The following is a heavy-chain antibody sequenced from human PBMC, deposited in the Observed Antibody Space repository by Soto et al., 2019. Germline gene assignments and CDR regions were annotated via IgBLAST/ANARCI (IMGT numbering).Heavy chain of an antibody. J-gene: IGHJ6*02. V-gene: IGHV3-21*01. CDR2: ISSRRSYI. CDR3: ASGWQLNDYYAMDV. D-gene: IGHD1-1*01. CDR1: GFTFSSYC. Sequence: GGSLSLSCVVSGFTFSSYCLHWVRQAPGKGLEWVSSISSRRSYIYYADSVKGRFTISRDNPKQSLFLQMNTLRAEDTAMYYCASGWQLNDYYAMDVWGQGTTVTVSS.